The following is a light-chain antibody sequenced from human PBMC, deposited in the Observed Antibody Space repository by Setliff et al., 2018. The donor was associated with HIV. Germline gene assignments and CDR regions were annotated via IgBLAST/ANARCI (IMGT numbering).Light chain of an antibody. Sequence: LTQPASVSGSPGQSITISCTGTSSDVGGYNYVSWYQQHPGKAPKLMIYDVSNRPSGVSNRFSGSKSGNTASLTISGLQAEDEADYYCSSYTSSSTLYVFGTGTKVTVL. CDR3: SSYTSSSTLYV. J-gene: IGLJ1*01. CDR1: SSDVGGYNY. CDR2: DVS. V-gene: IGLV2-14*01.